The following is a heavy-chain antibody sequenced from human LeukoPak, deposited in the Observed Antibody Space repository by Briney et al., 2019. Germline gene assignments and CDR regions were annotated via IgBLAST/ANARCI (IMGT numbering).Heavy chain of an antibody. CDR3: ARVTNTATLDY. CDR1: GFPFSDDY. J-gene: IGHJ4*02. Sequence: PGWSLRLSCAASGFPFSDDYMTSIRQRPGSGLDWVSYISTTSDYTNYADPVKGRFTISTDNAKNSLFLQMNSLRAEDTAVYYCARVTNTATLDYWGQGTLVAVSS. V-gene: IGHV3-11*05. D-gene: IGHD5-18*01. CDR2: ISTTSDYT.